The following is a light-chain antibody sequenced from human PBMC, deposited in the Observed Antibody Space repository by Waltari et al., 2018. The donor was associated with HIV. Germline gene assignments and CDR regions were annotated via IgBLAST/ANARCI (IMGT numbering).Light chain of an antibody. Sequence: LGDKYVCWYQQRPGQSPVMVMYQDTERPSGVPERFSGSISGDTASLTISGTQPLDEADYYCQVWDNNNAVFGGGTKLTVL. CDR3: QVWDNNNAV. J-gene: IGLJ2*01. V-gene: IGLV3-1*01. CDR1: LGDKY. CDR2: QDT.